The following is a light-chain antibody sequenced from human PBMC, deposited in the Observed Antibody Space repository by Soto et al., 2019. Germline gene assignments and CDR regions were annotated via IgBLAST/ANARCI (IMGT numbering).Light chain of an antibody. Sequence: DIVMTQSPLSLPVTPGEPASISCRSSQNLLHSNGKYYLDWYVQKPGQSPQLLIYLGSNRASGVPDRFSGGGSGTDFTLKISGVEAEDVGVYYCMQAQQGRTFGQGTKLEI. V-gene: IGKV2-28*01. CDR1: QNLLHSNGKYY. J-gene: IGKJ2*01. CDR3: MQAQQGRT. CDR2: LGS.